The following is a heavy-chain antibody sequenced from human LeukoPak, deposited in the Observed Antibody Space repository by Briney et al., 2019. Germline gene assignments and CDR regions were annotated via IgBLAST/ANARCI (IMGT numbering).Heavy chain of an antibody. Sequence: ASVKVSCKASGYTFTGYYMHWVRQAPGQGLEWMGWINPNSGGTNYAQKFQGRVTMTRDTSISTAYMELSRLRSDDTAVYYCARSGWFGEPSLDYWGQGTPVTVSS. D-gene: IGHD3-10*01. J-gene: IGHJ4*02. V-gene: IGHV1-2*02. CDR2: INPNSGGT. CDR1: GYTFTGYY. CDR3: ARSGWFGEPSLDY.